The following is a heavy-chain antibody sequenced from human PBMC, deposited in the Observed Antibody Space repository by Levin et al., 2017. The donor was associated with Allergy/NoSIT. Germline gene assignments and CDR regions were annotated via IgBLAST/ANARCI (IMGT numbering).Heavy chain of an antibody. CDR1: GFTFSTYW. D-gene: IGHD5/OR15-5a*01. J-gene: IGHJ3*02. V-gene: IGHV3-74*01. CDR2: INIDGTST. Sequence: GGSLRLSCSASGFTFSTYWMHWVRQAPGKGLVWVSRINIDGTSTSYADSVKGRFTISRDNNKNILYLQMNSLRAEDTALYYCVRESPSVFDIWGQGTTVTVSS. CDR3: VRESPSVFDI.